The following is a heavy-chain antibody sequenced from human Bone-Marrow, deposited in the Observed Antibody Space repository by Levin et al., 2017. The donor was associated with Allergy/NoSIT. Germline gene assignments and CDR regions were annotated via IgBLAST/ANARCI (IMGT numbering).Heavy chain of an antibody. CDR3: ARLRPDDYDYWSGYYGTSLFDY. V-gene: IGHV5-51*01. Sequence: PGGSLRLSCKVSGSNFYTFGIGWVRQKPGKGLEWMGIIYPSDSDSRYNPSFQGHVTFSVDKATSTAYLRWNSLTTSDSAMYFCARLRPDDYDYWSGYYGTSLFDYWGQGTQVTVSS. CDR1: GSNFYTFG. CDR2: IYPSDSDS. D-gene: IGHD3-3*01. J-gene: IGHJ4*02.